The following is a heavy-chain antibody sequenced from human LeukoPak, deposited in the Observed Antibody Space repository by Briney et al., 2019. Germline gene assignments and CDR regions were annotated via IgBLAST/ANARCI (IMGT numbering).Heavy chain of an antibody. Sequence: SQTLSLTCTVSGGSISSGGYYWSWIRQHPGKGLEWIGYIYYSGSTYYNPSLKSRVTISVDTSKNQFSLKLSSVTAADTAVYYCARESPYCSGGSCYDGFWYFDLWGRGTLVTVSS. CDR3: ARESPYCSGGSCYDGFWYFDL. V-gene: IGHV4-31*03. J-gene: IGHJ2*01. CDR2: IYYSGST. D-gene: IGHD2-15*01. CDR1: GGSISSGGYY.